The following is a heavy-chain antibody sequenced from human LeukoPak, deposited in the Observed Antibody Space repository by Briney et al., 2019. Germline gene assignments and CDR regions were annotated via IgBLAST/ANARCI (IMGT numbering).Heavy chain of an antibody. J-gene: IGHJ6*03. CDR1: GFTFDDYG. CDR2: INWNGGST. Sequence: GGSLRLSCAASGFTFDDYGMSWVRQAPGKGLEWVSGINWNGGSTGYADSVKGRFTISRDNAKNSLYLQMNSPRAEDTALYYCARKGYSNYKDYYYYMDVWGKGTTVTVSS. V-gene: IGHV3-20*04. D-gene: IGHD4-11*01. CDR3: ARKGYSNYKDYYYYMDV.